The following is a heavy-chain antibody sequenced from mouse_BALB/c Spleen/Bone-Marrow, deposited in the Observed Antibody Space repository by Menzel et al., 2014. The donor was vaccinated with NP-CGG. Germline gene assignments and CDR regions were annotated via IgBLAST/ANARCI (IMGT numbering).Heavy chain of an antibody. CDR3: ARANFGNYGVY. V-gene: IGHV1S81*02. CDR1: GYTFTSYW. Sequence: VQLQQSGAELVKPGASVKLSCKPSGYTFTSYWIHWVKQRPGQGLEWIGEINPSNGRTSYNEKFKSKATLAADTSSSTAYMQLSSLTSEDSAVYYCARANFGNYGVYWGQGSTLTVSS. J-gene: IGHJ2*01. CDR2: INPSNGRT. D-gene: IGHD2-1*01.